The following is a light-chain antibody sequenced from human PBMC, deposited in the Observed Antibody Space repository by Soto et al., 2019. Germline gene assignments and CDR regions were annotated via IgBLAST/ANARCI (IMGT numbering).Light chain of an antibody. J-gene: IGKJ2*01. CDR2: WAS. V-gene: IGKV4-1*01. CDR1: QSVLYSSNNKSY. Sequence: DIVMTQSPDSLAVSLGERATINCKSSQSVLYSSNNKSYLAWYQQRPGQPPKLLIYWASTRESGVPDRFSGSGSGTDLTLTITSLQAEDVAVYYCQQYESTPPTFGQGTKLEIK. CDR3: QQYESTPPT.